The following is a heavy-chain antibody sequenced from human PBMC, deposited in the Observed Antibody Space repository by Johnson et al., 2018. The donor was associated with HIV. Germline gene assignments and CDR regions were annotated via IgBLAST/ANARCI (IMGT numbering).Heavy chain of an antibody. D-gene: IGHD5-24*01. J-gene: IGHJ3*02. CDR2: ISYDGSNK. CDR3: ARGSQEMVTIWNAFDI. CDR1: GFTFSNYG. Sequence: QVQLVESGGGVVQPGRSLRLSCAASGFTFSNYGMHWVRQAPGKGLEWVAVISYDGSNKYYADSVKGRFTISRDNSKNTLYLQMNSLRGEDTAVYYCARGSQEMVTIWNAFDIWGQGTMVTVSS. V-gene: IGHV3-33*05.